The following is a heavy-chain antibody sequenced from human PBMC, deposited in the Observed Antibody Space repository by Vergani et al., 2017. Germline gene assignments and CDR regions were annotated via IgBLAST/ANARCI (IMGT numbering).Heavy chain of an antibody. Sequence: EVELVESGGGLVQPGGSLRLSCAASGFTFNEYWMHWARQVPGKGLVWVSGMNGDGDTISNADSVKGRFTISRENAKNTLFLQMNSLRAEDTAVYNCARARIFRFGVVWGNWFDPWGKGTLVTVSS. V-gene: IGHV3-74*01. CDR3: ARARIFRFGVVWGNWFDP. CDR2: MNGDGDTI. D-gene: IGHD3-3*01. J-gene: IGHJ5*02. CDR1: GFTFNEYW.